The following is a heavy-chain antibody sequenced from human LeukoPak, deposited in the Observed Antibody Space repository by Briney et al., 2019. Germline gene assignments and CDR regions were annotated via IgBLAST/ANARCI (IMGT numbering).Heavy chain of an antibody. D-gene: IGHD3-10*01. CDR3: ARARYYGSGSYYIS. CDR2: ISPYNGNS. Sequence: ASVKVSCKASGYTFSDYGITWVRQAPGQGLEWMGWISPYNGNSNSAEKFQGRFSMTTDTSTKAAYMELRSLRSDDTAVYFCARARYYGSGSYYISWGQGTLVTVSS. V-gene: IGHV1-18*04. CDR1: GYTFSDYG. J-gene: IGHJ4*02.